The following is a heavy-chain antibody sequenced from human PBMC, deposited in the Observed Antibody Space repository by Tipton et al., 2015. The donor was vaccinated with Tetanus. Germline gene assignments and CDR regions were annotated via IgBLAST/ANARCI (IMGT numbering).Heavy chain of an antibody. CDR3: ARGGPGVTTWGFDF. CDR2: LHSSGDT. CDR1: GGSIRGHF. V-gene: IGHV4-4*07. Sequence: TLSLTCTVSGGSIRGHFWSWIRQPAGKGLEWIGRLHSSGDTTYNPSLKSRVTMSVDTSKNQFSLGLSSVTAADTALYFCARGGPGVTTWGFDFWGQGTLVTVSS. J-gene: IGHJ4*02. D-gene: IGHD3-16*01.